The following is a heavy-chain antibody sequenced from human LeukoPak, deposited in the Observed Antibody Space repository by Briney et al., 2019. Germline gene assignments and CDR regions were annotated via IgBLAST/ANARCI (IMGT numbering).Heavy chain of an antibody. Sequence: PGGSLRLSCAASGFTFDDFAMHWVRQAPGKGLEWVSLISGDGDSTYYADSVKGRFTISRDNSKNSLYLQMNSLRTEDTALYYCAKGQGYYYYYMDVWGKGTTVTVSS. CDR2: ISGDGDST. CDR3: AKGQGYYYYYMDV. CDR1: GFTFDDFA. V-gene: IGHV3-43*02. J-gene: IGHJ6*03.